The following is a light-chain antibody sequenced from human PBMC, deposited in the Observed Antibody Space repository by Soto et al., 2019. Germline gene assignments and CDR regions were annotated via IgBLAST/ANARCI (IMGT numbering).Light chain of an antibody. J-gene: IGLJ1*01. CDR2: DVT. CDR1: SDDVGGYNY. Sequence: QSVLTQPASVSGSPGQSITISCTGTSDDVGGYNYVSWYQQLPGKAPKLVIYDVTHRPSGVSNRFSGSRSGNTASLTISGLQAEDEADYYCTSFTSGMIPYVLGPWTKVTV. V-gene: IGLV2-14*01. CDR3: TSFTSGMIPYV.